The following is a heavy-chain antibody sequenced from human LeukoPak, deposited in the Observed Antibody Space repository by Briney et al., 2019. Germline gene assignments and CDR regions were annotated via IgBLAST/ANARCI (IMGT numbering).Heavy chain of an antibody. D-gene: IGHD2-15*01. J-gene: IGHJ4*02. CDR1: GGSISSYY. CDR3: AREIYCSGGSCSTFDY. CDR2: IYYSGST. V-gene: IGHV4-59*01. Sequence: SETLSLTCTVSGGSISSYYWSWIRQLPGKGLEWIGYIYYSGSTNYNPSLKSRVTISVDTSKNQFSVKLSSVTAADTAVYYCAREIYCSGGSCSTFDYWGQGTLVTVSS.